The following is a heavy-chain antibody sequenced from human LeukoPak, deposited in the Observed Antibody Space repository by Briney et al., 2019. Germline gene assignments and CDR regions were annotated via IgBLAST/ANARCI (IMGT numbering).Heavy chain of an antibody. V-gene: IGHV3-48*03. CDR3: ARYTKDY. CDR2: ITTTGDRI. Sequence: PGGSLTLSCAASGFTFSSYGMHWVRQAPGKGLEWISYITTTGDRIQYADCVKGRFTISRDNVKNSLYLEMNSLRAEDTGVYFCARYTKDYWGQGTLVVVSS. D-gene: IGHD2-2*02. J-gene: IGHJ4*02. CDR1: GFTFSSYG.